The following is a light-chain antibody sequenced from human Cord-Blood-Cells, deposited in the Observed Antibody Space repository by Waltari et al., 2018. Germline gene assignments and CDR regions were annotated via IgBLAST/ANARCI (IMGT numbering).Light chain of an antibody. CDR2: DAS. CDR1: QSVSSY. Sequence: ELVLTPSPATLSLSPGERATLSCRASQSVSSYLAWYQQKPGQAPRLLIYDASNRATGIPARFSGSGSRTDFTLTISSLEPEDFAVYYCQQRSNWLTFGGGTKVEIK. CDR3: QQRSNWLT. V-gene: IGKV3-11*01. J-gene: IGKJ4*01.